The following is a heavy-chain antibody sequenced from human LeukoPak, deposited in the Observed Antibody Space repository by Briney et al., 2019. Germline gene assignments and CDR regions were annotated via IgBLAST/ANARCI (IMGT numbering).Heavy chain of an antibody. CDR2: IYYSGST. J-gene: IGHJ4*02. CDR3: ARDADYYDSSGYLFDY. Sequence: PSETLSLTCTVSGGSISSYYWSWIRQPPGKGLEWIGYIYYSGSTNYNPSLKSRVTISVDTSKNQFSLKLSSVTAADTAVYYCARDADYYDSSGYLFDYWGQGTLVTVSS. D-gene: IGHD3-22*01. V-gene: IGHV4-59*01. CDR1: GGSISSYY.